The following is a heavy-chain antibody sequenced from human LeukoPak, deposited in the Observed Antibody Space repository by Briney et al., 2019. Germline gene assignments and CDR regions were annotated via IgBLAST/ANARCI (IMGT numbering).Heavy chain of an antibody. CDR1: GGTFSSYA. D-gene: IGHD2-15*01. CDR2: IIPIFGTA. J-gene: IGHJ4*02. V-gene: IGHV1-69*13. Sequence: ASVKVSCKASGGTFSSYAISWVRQAPGQGLEWMGGIIPIFGTANYAQKFQGRVTITADESTSTAYMELSSLRSEDTAVYYCARPRKSVVVAATSWDFDYWGQGTLVTVSS. CDR3: ARPRKSVVVAATSWDFDY.